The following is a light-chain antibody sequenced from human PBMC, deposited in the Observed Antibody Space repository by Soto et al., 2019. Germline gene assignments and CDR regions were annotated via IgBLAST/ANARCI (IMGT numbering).Light chain of an antibody. CDR3: QQYNNWPALYT. J-gene: IGKJ2*01. CDR2: GAS. Sequence: EIVMTQSPATLSVSPGERATLSCRASQSVSSNFAWYQQKPGQAPRLLIYGASTRATGIPARFSGSGSGTEFTLTISSLQSEDSAVYYCQQYNNWPALYTFGQGTKLEIK. CDR1: QSVSSN. V-gene: IGKV3-15*01.